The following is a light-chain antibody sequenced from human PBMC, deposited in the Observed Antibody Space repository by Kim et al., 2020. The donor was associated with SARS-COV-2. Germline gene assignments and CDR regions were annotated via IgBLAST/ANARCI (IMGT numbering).Light chain of an antibody. CDR3: SSYTSSRTLV. J-gene: IGLJ1*01. Sequence: QSINLSRPGTSTYIGGYTYDSCYQQHPAKVRNLVIYDVSNRPSAFSTRFFGSKSGNTAFLTISGLQPEDEYDNYCSSYTSSRTLVFGTGTKVTVL. CDR2: DVS. CDR1: STYIGGYTY. V-gene: IGLV2-14*03.